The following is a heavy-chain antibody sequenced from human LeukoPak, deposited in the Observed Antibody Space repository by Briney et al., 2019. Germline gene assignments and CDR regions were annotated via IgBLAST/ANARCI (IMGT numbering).Heavy chain of an antibody. D-gene: IGHD3-10*01. CDR1: GYSISSGYY. Sequence: PSETLSLTCTVSGYSISSGYYWSWIRQPPGKGLEWIGEINHSGSTNYNPSLKSRVTISVDTSKNQFSLKLSSVTAADTAVYYCASRYYYGSGRGLTWGQGTLVTVSS. V-gene: IGHV4-38-2*02. CDR2: INHSGST. J-gene: IGHJ5*02. CDR3: ASRYYYGSGRGLT.